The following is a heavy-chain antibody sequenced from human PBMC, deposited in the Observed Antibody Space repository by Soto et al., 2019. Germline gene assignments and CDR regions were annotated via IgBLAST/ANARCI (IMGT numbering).Heavy chain of an antibody. Sequence: QVQLVQSGAEVKKPGASVKVSCKASGYTFTSYGIIWVRQAPGQGLEWMGWISAYNGNTNYAQKLQGRVTMTTDTSTSTAYMELRSLRSDDTAVYYCARGRWRFLEWPVPYFDYWGQGTLVTVSS. CDR3: ARGRWRFLEWPVPYFDY. V-gene: IGHV1-18*01. D-gene: IGHD3-3*01. CDR1: GYTFTSYG. CDR2: ISAYNGNT. J-gene: IGHJ4*02.